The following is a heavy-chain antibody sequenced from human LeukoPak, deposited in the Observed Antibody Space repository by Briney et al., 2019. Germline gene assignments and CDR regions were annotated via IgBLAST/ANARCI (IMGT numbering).Heavy chain of an antibody. CDR1: GFTFSTYS. D-gene: IGHD3-22*01. Sequence: GGSLRLSCAASGFTFSTYSMNWVRQAPGKGLEWVSYISYSSSDIYYADSVKGRFTISRDNVKNSLYLRMNSLRDEDTAVYYCARDSYGSSGYYYVSDYWGQGTLVTVSS. CDR2: ISYSSSDI. J-gene: IGHJ4*02. V-gene: IGHV3-48*02. CDR3: ARDSYGSSGYYYVSDY.